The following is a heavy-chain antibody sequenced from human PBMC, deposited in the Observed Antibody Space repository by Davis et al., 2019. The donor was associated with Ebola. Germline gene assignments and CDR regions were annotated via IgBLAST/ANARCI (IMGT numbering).Heavy chain of an antibody. CDR1: GFTFSNAW. V-gene: IGHV4-59*01. CDR2: FYYTGST. D-gene: IGHD3-3*01. J-gene: IGHJ6*02. CDR3: ASLYYDLYYYGMDV. Sequence: MPGGSLRLSCAASGFTFSNAWMSWIRQPPGKGLEWIGYFYYTGSTNYNPSLKSRVTVSVDTSKNQFSLKLSSVTAADTAVYYCASLYYDLYYYGMDVWGQGTTLTVSS.